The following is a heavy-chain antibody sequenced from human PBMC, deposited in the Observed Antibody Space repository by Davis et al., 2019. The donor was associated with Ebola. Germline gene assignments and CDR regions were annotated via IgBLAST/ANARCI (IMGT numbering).Heavy chain of an antibody. CDR2: IDPSDSYT. CDR3: ASQRAYGSGNYYSLYYYFHMDV. J-gene: IGHJ6*03. D-gene: IGHD3-10*01. Sequence: KVSCKGSGYSFTSYWIGWVRQMPGKGLEWMGRIDPSDSYTNYSPSFQGHVTISADKSISTAYLQWRSLKASDTAMYYCASQRAYGSGNYYSLYYYFHMDVWGKGTTVTVSS. CDR1: GYSFTSYW. V-gene: IGHV5-10-1*01.